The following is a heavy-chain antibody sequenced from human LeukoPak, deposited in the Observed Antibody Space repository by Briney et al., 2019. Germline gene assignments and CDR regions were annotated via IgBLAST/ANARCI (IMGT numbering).Heavy chain of an antibody. CDR1: GFTFSSYA. CDR3: ARTPGYCSGGSCYAFDY. D-gene: IGHD2-15*01. CDR2: ISYDGSNK. Sequence: GRSLRLSCAASGFTFSSYAMHWVRQAPGKGLEWVAVISYDGSNKYYADSVKGRFTISRDNSKNTLYLQMNSLRAEDTAVYYCARTPGYCSGGSCYAFDYWGQGTLVTVSS. V-gene: IGHV3-30-3*01. J-gene: IGHJ4*02.